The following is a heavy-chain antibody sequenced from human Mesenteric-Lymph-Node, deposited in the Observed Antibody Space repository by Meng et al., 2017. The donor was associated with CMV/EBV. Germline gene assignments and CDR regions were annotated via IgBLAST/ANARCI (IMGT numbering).Heavy chain of an antibody. J-gene: IGHJ6*02. V-gene: IGHV3-53*05. D-gene: IGHD3-3*01. Sequence: GESLKISCAASGFTVSSNYMSWVRQAPGKGLEWVSLIYSGGTTYYADSVKGRFTISRDNSKNTLYLQMNSLRAEDTAVYYCATDWGDFCSLGMDVWGQGTTVTVSS. CDR2: IYSGGTT. CDR1: GFTVSSNY. CDR3: ATDWGDFCSLGMDV.